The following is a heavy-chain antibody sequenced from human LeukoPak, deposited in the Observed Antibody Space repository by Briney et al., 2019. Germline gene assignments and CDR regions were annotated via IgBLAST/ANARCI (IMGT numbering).Heavy chain of an antibody. CDR3: ARGMYSGSYYVTLFDY. Sequence: SETLSLTCTVSSGSISSGDYYWTWIRQPPGKGLEWIGYIYYSGSTYYNPSLKSRVTISVDTSKNQFSLKLSSVTAADTAVYYCARGMYSGSYYVTLFDYWGQGTLVTVSS. CDR2: IYYSGST. J-gene: IGHJ4*02. CDR1: SGSISSGDYY. V-gene: IGHV4-30-4*08. D-gene: IGHD1-26*01.